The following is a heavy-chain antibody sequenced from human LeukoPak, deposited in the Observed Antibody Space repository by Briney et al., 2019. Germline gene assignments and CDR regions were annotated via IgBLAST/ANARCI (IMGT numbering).Heavy chain of an antibody. CDR2: INPSGGST. Sequence: GASVKVSCKASGYTFTSYYMHWVRQAPGQGLEWMGIINPSGGSTGYAQKFQGRVTMTRDMSTSTVYMELSSLRSEDTAVYYCARSLLRGKLQGAFDYWGQGTLVTVSS. J-gene: IGHJ4*02. CDR3: ARSLLRGKLQGAFDY. V-gene: IGHV1-46*01. CDR1: GYTFTSYY. D-gene: IGHD4-11*01.